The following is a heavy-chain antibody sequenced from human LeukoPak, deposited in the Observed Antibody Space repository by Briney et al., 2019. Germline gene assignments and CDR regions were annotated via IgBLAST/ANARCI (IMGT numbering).Heavy chain of an antibody. Sequence: ASVKVSCKASGYIFSKYGISWVRQAPGHGLEWMGWISSAGNTNYAPKFQDRATMTTDTSTSTAYMELRSLRSDDTAVYYCARDRGITIFGVVIRAFDIWGQGTMVTVSS. CDR3: ARDRGITIFGVVIRAFDI. CDR1: GYIFSKYG. D-gene: IGHD3-3*01. CDR2: ISSAGNT. J-gene: IGHJ3*02. V-gene: IGHV1-18*01.